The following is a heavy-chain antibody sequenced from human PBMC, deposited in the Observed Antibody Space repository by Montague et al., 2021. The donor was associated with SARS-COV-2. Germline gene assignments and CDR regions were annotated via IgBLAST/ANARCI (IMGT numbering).Heavy chain of an antibody. CDR2: SRHLGGT. CDR3: ARKGSGRSDLAY. Sequence: SETLSLTCSVTFTSVVVEIRRTSVEQTPELQLPRVVVSRHLGGTKYKPSLKSRVSMSVDKSWNQFSLRLTSVTAADAAIYYCARKGSGRSDLAYWGRGTLVTVSS. V-gene: IGHV4-4*02. D-gene: IGHD1-26*01. J-gene: IGHJ4*02. CDR1: FTSVVVEIR.